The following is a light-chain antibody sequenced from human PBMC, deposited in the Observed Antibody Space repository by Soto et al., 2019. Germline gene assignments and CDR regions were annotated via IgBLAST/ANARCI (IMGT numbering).Light chain of an antibody. V-gene: IGKV3-11*01. Sequence: IVLTQSPDTLSLSPGETATLSCRASESLSTYLGWYQQRPGQAPSLLIYDASYRATGIPARFSSSGSGADLPLTISRLEPEAFAVYYCQQRSRWPPIPFGQRKRLEIK. CDR1: ESLSTY. J-gene: IGKJ5*01. CDR3: QQRSRWPPIP. CDR2: DAS.